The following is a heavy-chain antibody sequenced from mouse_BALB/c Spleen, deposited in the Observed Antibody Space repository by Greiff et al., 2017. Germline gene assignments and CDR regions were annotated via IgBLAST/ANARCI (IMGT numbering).Heavy chain of an antibody. CDR3: ARGGYLNAMDY. Sequence: EVKLMESGGGLVKPGGSLKLSCAASGFTFSDYYMYWVRQTPEKRLEWAATISDGGSYTYYPDSVKGRFTISRDNAKDNLYMKMSSLQSEDTAMYYCARGGYLNAMDYWGQGTSVTVSS. CDR2: ISDGGSYT. D-gene: IGHD2-2*01. CDR1: GFTFSDYY. J-gene: IGHJ4*01. V-gene: IGHV5-4*02.